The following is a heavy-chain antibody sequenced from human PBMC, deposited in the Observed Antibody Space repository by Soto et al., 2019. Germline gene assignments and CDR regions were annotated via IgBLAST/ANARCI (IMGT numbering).Heavy chain of an antibody. V-gene: IGHV4-31*03. CDR2: IFDSGTT. CDR1: CGTMNTAGSY. D-gene: IGHD3-9*01. J-gene: IGHJ5*02. CDR3: ARSFYDLSTATGGHWFDP. Sequence: SATLSLNRTGSCGTMNTAGSYWNWVGHSPGKGVEWIVYIFDSGTTYYNPSLESRLTMSLDKSKNHFSLRLSSVTVADTAYYYCARSFYDLSTATGGHWFDPWGHGTLVTVSS.